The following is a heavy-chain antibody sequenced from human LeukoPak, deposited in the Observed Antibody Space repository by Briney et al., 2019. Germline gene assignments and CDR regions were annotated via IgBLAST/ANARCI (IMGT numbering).Heavy chain of an antibody. D-gene: IGHD6-19*01. V-gene: IGHV1-3*01. CDR2: INAGNGNT. CDR3: ASGGSGWDDAFDI. CDR1: GYIFTSYA. J-gene: IGHJ3*02. Sequence: ALVKVSCKASGYIFTSYAMHWVRQAPGQRLEWMGWINAGNGNTKYSQKFQGRVTITRDTSASTVYMELSSLRSEDTAVYYCASGGSGWDDAFDIWGQGTMVTVSS.